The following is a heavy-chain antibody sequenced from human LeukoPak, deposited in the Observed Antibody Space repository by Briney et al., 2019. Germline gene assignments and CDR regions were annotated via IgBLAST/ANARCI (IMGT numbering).Heavy chain of an antibody. CDR2: NIPIFGTA. CDR3: ARRPHYDILTGYYSYGMDV. J-gene: IGHJ6*02. V-gene: IGHV1-69*13. Sequence: SVKVSCKASGGTFSSYAISWVRQATGQRLEWMARNIPIFGTANYAQKFQGRVTITADESTSTAYMELSSLRSEDTAVYYCARRPHYDILTGYYSYGMDVWGQGTTVTVSS. CDR1: GGTFSSYA. D-gene: IGHD3-9*01.